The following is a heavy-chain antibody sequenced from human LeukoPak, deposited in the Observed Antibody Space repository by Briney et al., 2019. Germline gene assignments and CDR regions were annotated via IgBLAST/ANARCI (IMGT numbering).Heavy chain of an antibody. D-gene: IGHD1-26*01. Sequence: SETLSLTCAVYGGSFSGYYWSWIRQPPGKGLEWIGEINHSGSTNYNPSLKSRVTISVDTSKNQFSLRLSSVIAADTAVYYCARDMVGGFDPWGQGTLVTVSS. V-gene: IGHV4-34*01. J-gene: IGHJ5*02. CDR3: ARDMVGGFDP. CDR2: INHSGST. CDR1: GGSFSGYY.